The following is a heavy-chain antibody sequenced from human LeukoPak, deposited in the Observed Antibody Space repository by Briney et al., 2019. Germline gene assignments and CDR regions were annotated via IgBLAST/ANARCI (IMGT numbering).Heavy chain of an antibody. D-gene: IGHD5-18*01. CDR2: IYYSGST. Sequence: SQTLSLTCTVSGGSISSGGYYWSWIRQHPGKGLEWIGYIYYSGSTYYNPSLKSRVTISVDTSKNQFSLKLSSVTAADTAVYYCAREGGAMGTFDYWGQGTLVTVSP. J-gene: IGHJ4*02. CDR3: AREGGAMGTFDY. CDR1: GGSISSGGYY. V-gene: IGHV4-31*03.